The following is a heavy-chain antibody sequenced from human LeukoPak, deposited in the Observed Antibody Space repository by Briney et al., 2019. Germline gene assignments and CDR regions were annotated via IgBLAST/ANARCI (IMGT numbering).Heavy chain of an antibody. Sequence: PGGSLRLSCAASGFAFSNYGMHWVRQAPGKGLEWVALIWFDGSNKYYADFVKGRFTISRDNSNNTLYLQMNSLRVEDTALYYCARQTTVATDCWGQGTLVTVSS. CDR3: ARQTTVATDC. J-gene: IGHJ4*02. D-gene: IGHD4-23*01. CDR1: GFAFSNYG. CDR2: IWFDGSNK. V-gene: IGHV3-33*01.